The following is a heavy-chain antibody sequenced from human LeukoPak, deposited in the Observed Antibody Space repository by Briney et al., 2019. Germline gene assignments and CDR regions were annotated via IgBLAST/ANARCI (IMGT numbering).Heavy chain of an antibody. Sequence: GGSLRLSCAASEFTFSSYVMNWVRQTPGKGLEWVSGISSAGSTYYADSVKGRFTISGDNPKNTLFLQMNSLRDEDTALYYCATSRRTYWYFDLWGRGTLVTVS. CDR1: EFTFSSYV. V-gene: IGHV3-23*01. CDR3: ATSRRTYWYFDL. CDR2: ISSAGST. J-gene: IGHJ2*01.